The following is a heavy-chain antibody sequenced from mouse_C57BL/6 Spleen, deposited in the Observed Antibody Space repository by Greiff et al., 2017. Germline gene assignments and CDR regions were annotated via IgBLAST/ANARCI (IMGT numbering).Heavy chain of an antibody. D-gene: IGHD1-1*01. CDR2: IHPNSGST. Sequence: VQLVESGAELVKPGASVKLSCKASGYTFTSYWMHWVKQRPGQGLEWIGMIHPNSGSTNYNEKFKSKATLTVDKSSSTAYMQLSSLTSEDSAVYYCARGYYGSLDYFDYWGQGTTLTVSS. CDR1: GYTFTSYW. V-gene: IGHV1-64*01. J-gene: IGHJ2*01. CDR3: ARGYYGSLDYFDY.